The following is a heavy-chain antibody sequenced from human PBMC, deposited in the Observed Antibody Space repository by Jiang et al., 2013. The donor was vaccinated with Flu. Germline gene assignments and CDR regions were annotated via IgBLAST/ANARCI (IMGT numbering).Heavy chain of an antibody. CDR2: ISYDGSNK. Sequence: RLSCAASGFTFSSYAMHWVRQAPGKGLEWVAVISYDGSNKYYADSVKGRFTISRDNSKNTLYLQMNSLRAEDTAVYYCAREGTMVRGVINAFDIWGQGTMVTVSS. D-gene: IGHD3-10*01. V-gene: IGHV3-30*04. CDR3: AREGTMVRGVINAFDI. CDR1: GFTFSSYA. J-gene: IGHJ3*02.